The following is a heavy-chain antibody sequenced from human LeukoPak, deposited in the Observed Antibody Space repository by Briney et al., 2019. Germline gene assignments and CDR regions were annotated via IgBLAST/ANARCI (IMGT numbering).Heavy chain of an antibody. CDR2: IYTGGST. D-gene: IGHD2-2*03. J-gene: IGHJ4*02. V-gene: IGHV3-53*01. CDR3: ARDFGYCSTTSCYDQ. CDR1: GFTVSSNY. Sequence: GGSLRLSCAASGFTVSSNYMSWVRQAPGKGLEWVSVIYTGGSTYYADSVKGRFTISRDNSKSTLLLQMNSLRAEDTAVYYCARDFGYCSTTSCYDQWGQGTLVTVSS.